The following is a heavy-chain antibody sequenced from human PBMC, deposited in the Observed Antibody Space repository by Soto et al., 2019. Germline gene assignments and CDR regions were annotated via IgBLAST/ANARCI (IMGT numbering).Heavy chain of an antibody. CDR2: IYYSGST. Sequence: PSETLSLTCTVSGGSISSYYWSWIRQPPGKGLEWIGYIYYSGSTNYNPSLKSRVTISVDTSKNQFSLKLSSVTAADTAVYYCGRGVEFTVTPINYYYYMDVWGKGTTVTSP. CDR1: GGSISSYY. J-gene: IGHJ6*03. V-gene: IGHV4-59*01. D-gene: IGHD4-4*01. CDR3: GRGVEFTVTPINYYYYMDV.